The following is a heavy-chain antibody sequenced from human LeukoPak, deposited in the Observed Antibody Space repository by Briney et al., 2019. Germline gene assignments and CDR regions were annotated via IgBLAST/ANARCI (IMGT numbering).Heavy chain of an antibody. CDR2: IYYSGST. Sequence: SETLSLTCTVSGGSISSYYWSWIRQPPGKGLEWIGYIYYSGSTNYNPSLKSRVTISVDTSKNQFSLKLSSVTAADTAVYYCARVYNSDFWSGSGWYYYYYMDVWGKGTTVTVSS. CDR1: GGSISSYY. D-gene: IGHD3-3*01. V-gene: IGHV4-59*01. J-gene: IGHJ6*03. CDR3: ARVYNSDFWSGSGWYYYYYMDV.